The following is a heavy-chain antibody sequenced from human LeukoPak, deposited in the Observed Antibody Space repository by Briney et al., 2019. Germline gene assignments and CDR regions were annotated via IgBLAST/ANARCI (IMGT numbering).Heavy chain of an antibody. CDR3: ARHPPIAAAGSGFDY. CDR2: INHGGST. CDR1: GGSFSGYH. Sequence: SQTLSLTCAVYGGSFSGYHWSWIRQSPGKGLEWIGEINHGGSTNYNPALKSRVTISLDTSRPQFSLMLSSVTAADTAMYYCARHPPIAAAGSGFDYWAREPWSPSPQ. J-gene: IGHJ4*02. D-gene: IGHD6-13*01. V-gene: IGHV4-34*01.